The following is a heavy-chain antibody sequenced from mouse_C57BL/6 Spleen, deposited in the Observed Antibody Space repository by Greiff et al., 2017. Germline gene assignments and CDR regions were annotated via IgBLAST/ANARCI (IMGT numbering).Heavy chain of an antibody. D-gene: IGHD6-1*01. CDR3: ASQPYFAY. CDR2: INPGSGGT. J-gene: IGHJ3*01. V-gene: IGHV1-54*01. CDR1: GCAFTNYL. Sequence: QVQLQQSGAELVRPGTSVKVSCKASGCAFTNYLIEWVKQRPGQGLEWIGVINPGSGGTNYNEKFKGKATLTADTSSSTAYMRLSSLTSEDSAVYFWASQPYFAYWGQGTMVTVSA.